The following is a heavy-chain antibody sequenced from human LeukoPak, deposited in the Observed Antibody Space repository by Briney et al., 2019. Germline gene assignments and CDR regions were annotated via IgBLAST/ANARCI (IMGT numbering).Heavy chain of an antibody. Sequence: QPGGSLRLSCAASGFTFNSYAMNWVRQAPGRGLEWVSAISGSGHSTYCADSVKGRFSISRDNSKNTLYLQMNSLRAEDTAIYYCAKVRMITMIAYDAFDIWGQGSMVTVSS. J-gene: IGHJ3*02. CDR3: AKVRMITMIAYDAFDI. V-gene: IGHV3-23*01. D-gene: IGHD3-22*01. CDR2: ISGSGHST. CDR1: GFTFNSYA.